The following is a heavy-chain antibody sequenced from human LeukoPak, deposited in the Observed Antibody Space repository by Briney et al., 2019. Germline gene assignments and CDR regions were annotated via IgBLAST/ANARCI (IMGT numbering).Heavy chain of an antibody. CDR3: ARHQGVVDL. CDR2: MYYSGSS. CDR1: GGSISSYY. V-gene: IGHV4-59*08. J-gene: IGHJ2*01. D-gene: IGHD3-3*01. Sequence: PSETLSLTCTVSGGSISSYYWSWIRQPPGKGLEWIGYMYYSGSSAYNPSLKSRVIISVDTSKNQFSLKLSSVTAADSAVYYCARHQGVVDLWGRGSLVTVSS.